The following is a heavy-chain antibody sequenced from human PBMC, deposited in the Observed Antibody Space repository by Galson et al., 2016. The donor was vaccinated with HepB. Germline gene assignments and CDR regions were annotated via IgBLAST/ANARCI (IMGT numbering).Heavy chain of an antibody. CDR2: ISSSSRTI. CDR3: ARDETYCSGGSCYDGQLSDY. V-gene: IGHV3-48*04. CDR1: GFTFSSYS. Sequence: SLRLSCAASGFTFSSYSMSWVRQAPGKGLEWLSYISSSSRTIYYAASVKGRFTISRDNAKNSLYPQMNSLRAEDTAVYYCARDETYCSGGSCYDGQLSDYWGQGTLVTVSS. J-gene: IGHJ4*02. D-gene: IGHD2-15*01.